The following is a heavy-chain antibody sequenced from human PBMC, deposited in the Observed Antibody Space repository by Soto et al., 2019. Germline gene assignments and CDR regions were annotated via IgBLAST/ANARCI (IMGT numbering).Heavy chain of an antibody. CDR1: GFTFSTYW. CDR3: ATLQYLDY. J-gene: IGHJ4*02. D-gene: IGHD3-9*01. Sequence: EVQLVESGGGLVQPGGSLRLSCAASGFTFSTYWMSWVRQAPGQGLEWEANIKQDGSEKYYGHSVKGRFTISSDNARTALYLQMNRLGAEDTAVYYCATLQYLDYWGQGTLVTVSS. V-gene: IGHV3-7*01. CDR2: IKQDGSEK.